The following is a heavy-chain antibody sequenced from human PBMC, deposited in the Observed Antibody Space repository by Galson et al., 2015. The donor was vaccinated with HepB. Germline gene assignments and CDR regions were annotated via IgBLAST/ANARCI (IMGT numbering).Heavy chain of an antibody. CDR3: ARVDRTAAIPAAGTGVTSDY. CDR1: GYTFTSYG. D-gene: IGHD6-13*01. J-gene: IGHJ4*02. CDR2: ISGYNGDT. V-gene: IGHV1-18*04. Sequence: SVKVSCKASGYTFTSYGISWVRQAPGQGLEWMGWISGYNGDTNYAQKLQGRVTMTTDTSTSTAYMELRSLRSDDTAVYYCARVDRTAAIPAAGTGVTSDYWGQGTLVTVSS.